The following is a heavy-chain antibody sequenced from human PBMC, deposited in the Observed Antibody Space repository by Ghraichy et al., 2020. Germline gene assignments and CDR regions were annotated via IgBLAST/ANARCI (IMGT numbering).Heavy chain of an antibody. CDR3: ARERLRFLGHGDY. CDR1: GFTFSNYV. Sequence: GGSLRLSCAASGFTFSNYVMSWVRQAPGMGLQWVSTISSSGGGTYYADSVKGRFTISRDNAKNSLYLQMNSLRAEDTAVYYCARERLRFLGHGDYWGQGALVTVSS. CDR2: ISSSGGGT. V-gene: IGHV3-23*01. D-gene: IGHD3-3*01. J-gene: IGHJ4*02.